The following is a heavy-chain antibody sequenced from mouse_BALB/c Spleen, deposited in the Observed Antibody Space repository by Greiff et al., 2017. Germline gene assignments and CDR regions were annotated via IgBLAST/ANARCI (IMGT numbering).Heavy chain of an antibody. V-gene: IGHV5-6-3*01. CDR3: ARGYDVWFAY. CDR2: INSNGGST. CDR1: GFTFSSYG. J-gene: IGHJ3*01. Sequence: EVQLQESGGGLVQPGGSLKLSCAASGFTFSSYGMSWVRQTPDKRLELVATINSNGGSTYYPDSVKGRFTISRDNAKNTLYLQMSSLKSEDTAMYYCARGYDVWFAYWGQGTLVTVSA. D-gene: IGHD2-14*01.